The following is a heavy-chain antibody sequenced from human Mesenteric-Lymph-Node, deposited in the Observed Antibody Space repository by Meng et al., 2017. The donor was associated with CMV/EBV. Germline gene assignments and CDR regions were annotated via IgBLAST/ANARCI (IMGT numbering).Heavy chain of an antibody. Sequence: SETLSLTCTVSGASINNHYWTWIRQPPGKGLEWIGFIYHNGDTNYNPSLRSRVTISIDTSKNQFSLNLSSVTAADTAFYYCARGILGYDFWSGHPRYFDYWGQGTLVTVSS. V-gene: IGHV4-59*11. CDR2: IYHNGDT. CDR3: ARGILGYDFWSGHPRYFDY. J-gene: IGHJ4*02. D-gene: IGHD3-3*01. CDR1: GASINNHY.